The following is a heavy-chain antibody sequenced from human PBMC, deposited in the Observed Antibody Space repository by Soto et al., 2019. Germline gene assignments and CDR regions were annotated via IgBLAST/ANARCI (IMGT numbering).Heavy chain of an antibody. D-gene: IGHD1-26*01. Sequence: SETLSLTCAVSGGSISSGGYSWSWIRQPPGKGLEWIGYINHSGSTNYNPSLKSRVTISVDTSKNQFSLKLSSVTAADTAVYYCALNSGSYYYFDYWGQGTLVTVSS. CDR3: ALNSGSYYYFDY. V-gene: IGHV4-30-2*01. CDR2: INHSGST. CDR1: GGSISSGGYS. J-gene: IGHJ4*02.